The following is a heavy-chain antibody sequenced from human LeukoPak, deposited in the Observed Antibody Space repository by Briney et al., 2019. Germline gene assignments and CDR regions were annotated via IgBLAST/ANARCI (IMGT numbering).Heavy chain of an antibody. V-gene: IGHV3-23*01. CDR3: ARGPYYGSGSHFSYYGMDV. CDR1: GFTFSTYA. CDR2: ISTGGDTI. Sequence: PGGSLSLSCAASGFTFSTYAMSWVRQAPGKGLEWVSAISTGGDTIYYADSVKGRFTVSRDNSKNTVFVEMNSLRAEDTAMYYCARGPYYGSGSHFSYYGMDVWGQGTTVTVSS. J-gene: IGHJ6*02. D-gene: IGHD3-10*01.